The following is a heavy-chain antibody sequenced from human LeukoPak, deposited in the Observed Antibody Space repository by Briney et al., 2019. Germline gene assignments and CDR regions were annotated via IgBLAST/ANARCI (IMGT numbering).Heavy chain of an antibody. Sequence: ASVKVSCKASGYTFTSYGISWVRQAPGQGLEWMGWISTYNGNTNYAQKLQGRVTMTTDTSTSTAYMELRSLRSDDTAVYYCARDGHCTNGVCHYNGMDVWGQGTTVTVSS. V-gene: IGHV1-18*01. J-gene: IGHJ6*02. CDR2: ISTYNGNT. CDR1: GYTFTSYG. CDR3: ARDGHCTNGVCHYNGMDV. D-gene: IGHD2-8*01.